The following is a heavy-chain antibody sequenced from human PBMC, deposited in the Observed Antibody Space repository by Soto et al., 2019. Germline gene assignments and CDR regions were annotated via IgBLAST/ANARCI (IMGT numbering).Heavy chain of an antibody. V-gene: IGHV4-34*01. Sequence: SETLSLTCAVYGGSFSGYYWSWIRQPPGKGLEWIGEINHSGSTNYNPSLKSRVTISVDTSKNQFSLKLSSVTAADTAVYYCARHVSLRANYYDSSAYYYYYYFDYWGQGTLVTVSS. CDR3: ARHVSLRANYYDSSAYYYYYYFDY. CDR1: GGSFSGYY. D-gene: IGHD3-22*01. J-gene: IGHJ4*02. CDR2: INHSGST.